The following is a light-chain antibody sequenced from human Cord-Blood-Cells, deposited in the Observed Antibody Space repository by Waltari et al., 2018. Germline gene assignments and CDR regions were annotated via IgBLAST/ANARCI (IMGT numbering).Light chain of an antibody. CDR1: SSDVGGYNY. J-gene: IGLJ1*01. V-gene: IGLV2-11*01. CDR2: DVS. Sequence: QSALTKPRSVSGSPGQSVTISCTGTSSDVGGYNYGSWYQQHPGKAPKLMIYDVSKRPSGVPDRFSGSKSGNTASLTISGRQAEDEADYYCCSYAGSYVFGTGTKVTVL. CDR3: CSYAGSYV.